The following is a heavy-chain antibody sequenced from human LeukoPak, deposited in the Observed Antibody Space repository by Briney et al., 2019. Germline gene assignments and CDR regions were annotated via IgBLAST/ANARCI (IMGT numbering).Heavy chain of an antibody. V-gene: IGHV3-23*01. J-gene: IGHJ4*02. D-gene: IGHD3-22*01. CDR2: ISGSGGST. Sequence: GGSLRLSCAASGFTFSSYAMSWVRQAPGKGLEWVSAISGSGGSTYYADSVKGRFTISRDNAKNSLYLQMNSLRAEDTALYYCAREYYYDSSGYPGYWGQGTLVTVSS. CDR3: AREYYYDSSGYPGY. CDR1: GFTFSSYA.